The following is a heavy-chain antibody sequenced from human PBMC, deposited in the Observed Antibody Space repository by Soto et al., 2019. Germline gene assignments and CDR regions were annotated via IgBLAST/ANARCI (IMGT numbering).Heavy chain of an antibody. V-gene: IGHV3-74*01. CDR1: GFTFSSNW. D-gene: IGHD3-10*01. CDR2: INTDESST. J-gene: IGHJ4*02. CDR3: ASHYYNSIDS. Sequence: GGSLRLSCAASGFTFSSNWMHWVRQAPGKGLVWVSHINTDESSTTYADSVKGRFTISRDNAKNTLYLQMNSLRAEDTAVYYCASHYYNSIDSWGQRTVVTVSS.